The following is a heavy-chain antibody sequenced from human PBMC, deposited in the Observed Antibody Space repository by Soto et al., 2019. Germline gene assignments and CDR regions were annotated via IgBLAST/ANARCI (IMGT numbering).Heavy chain of an antibody. CDR3: ARDGRKQLWVEGRNAMDV. V-gene: IGHV1-18*01. J-gene: IGHJ6*02. CDR2: ISGHNGQT. Sequence: QVQLVKSGPEVKKPGASVKVSCKASAYTFNTYGISWVRRAPGQGLEWMGWISGHNGQTNYAQKFRGRVTITTDTSTSTAYMELRSLRSDDTAIYYCARDGRKQLWVEGRNAMDVWGQGTTVTVSS. CDR1: AYTFNTYG. D-gene: IGHD5-18*01.